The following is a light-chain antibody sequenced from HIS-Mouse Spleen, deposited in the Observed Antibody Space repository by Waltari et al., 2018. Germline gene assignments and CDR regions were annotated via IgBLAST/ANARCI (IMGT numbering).Light chain of an antibody. V-gene: IGLV3-10*01. CDR1: ALPTKY. Sequence: SYELTQPPSVSVSPGQTARITCSGDALPTKYAYWYPTKSGQAPVLVIYEDSKRPSGIPERFSGSSSGTMATLTISGAQVEDEADYYCYSTDSSGNHRVFGGGTKLTVL. CDR3: YSTDSSGNHRV. J-gene: IGLJ2*01. CDR2: EDS.